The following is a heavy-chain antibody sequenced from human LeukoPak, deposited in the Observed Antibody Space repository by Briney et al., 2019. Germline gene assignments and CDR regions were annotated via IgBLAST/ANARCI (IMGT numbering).Heavy chain of an antibody. V-gene: IGHV4-34*01. CDR3: ARLIYDSSGYYFVGSGDTKFDY. CDR2: TNHSGST. J-gene: IGHJ4*02. Sequence: SETLSLTCAVYGGSFSGYYWSWIRQPPGKGLEWIGETNHSGSTNYNPSLKSRVTISVDTSKNQFSLKLSSVTAADTAVYYCARLIYDSSGYYFVGSGDTKFDYWGQGTLVTVSS. D-gene: IGHD3-22*01. CDR1: GGSFSGYY.